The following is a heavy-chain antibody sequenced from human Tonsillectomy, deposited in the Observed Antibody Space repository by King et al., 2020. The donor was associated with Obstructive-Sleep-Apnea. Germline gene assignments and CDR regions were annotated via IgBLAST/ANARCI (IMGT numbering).Heavy chain of an antibody. CDR3: ARGALAAAGALDY. CDR2: SYNSGST. V-gene: IGHV4-4*02. D-gene: IGHD6-13*01. Sequence: QLQESGPGLVKPSGTLSLTCAVSGGSISSSNWWSWVRQPPGKGLEWSGGSYNSGSTNDNPSLKSRVTISVDKSKNQFSLKLSSVTAADTAVYYCARGALAAAGALDYWGQGTLVTVSS. J-gene: IGHJ4*02. CDR1: GGSISSSNW.